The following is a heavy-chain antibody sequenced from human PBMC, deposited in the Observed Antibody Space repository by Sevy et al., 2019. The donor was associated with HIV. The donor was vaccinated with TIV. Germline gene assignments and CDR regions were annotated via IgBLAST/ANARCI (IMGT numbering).Heavy chain of an antibody. CDR3: ARDDGNYYFHY. J-gene: IGHJ4*02. V-gene: IGHV3-7*01. CDR1: GFTFSKYW. CDR2: IKQDAGQK. Sequence: GGSLRLSCAASGFTFSKYWMGWVRQAPGKGLEWVANIKQDAGQKYYVDSVKGRFTISRDNAKNSLYLQMNSLRAEDTAVYFCARDDGNYYFHYWGQGTPGHRLL. D-gene: IGHD1-7*01.